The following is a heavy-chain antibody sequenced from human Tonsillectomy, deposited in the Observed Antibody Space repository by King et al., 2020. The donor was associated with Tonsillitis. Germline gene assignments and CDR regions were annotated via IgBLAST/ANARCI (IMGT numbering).Heavy chain of an antibody. CDR2: INHSGST. J-gene: IGHJ5*02. V-gene: IGHV4-34*01. CDR1: GGSFIAYY. Sequence: VQLQQWGAGLLKPSETLSLTCAVYGGSFIAYYWSWIRQPPGKGLVWIGEINHSGSTNYNPSLKSRVTISVDTSKNHFSLNLSSVTAADTAMYYCARGDFDPWGQGTQVTVSS. CDR3: ARGDFDP.